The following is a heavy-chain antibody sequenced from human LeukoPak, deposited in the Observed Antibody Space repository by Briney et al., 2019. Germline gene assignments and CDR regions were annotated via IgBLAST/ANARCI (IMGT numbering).Heavy chain of an antibody. CDR1: GGSISSYY. J-gene: IGHJ6*03. Sequence: PSETLSLTCTVSGGSISSYYWSWIRQPPGKGLEWIGYIYYSGSTYYNPSLKSRVTISVDTSKNQFSLKLSSVTAADTAVYYCASHYYYYMDVWGKGTTVTVSS. CDR2: IYYSGST. V-gene: IGHV4-59*08. CDR3: ASHYYYYMDV.